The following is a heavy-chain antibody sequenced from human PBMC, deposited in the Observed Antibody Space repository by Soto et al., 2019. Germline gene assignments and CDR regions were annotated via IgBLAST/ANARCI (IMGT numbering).Heavy chain of an antibody. CDR3: AREYMVRGVPAFGYFDY. CDR2: IWYDGSNK. CDR1: GFTFSSYG. D-gene: IGHD3-10*01. V-gene: IGHV3-33*01. Sequence: QVQLVESGGGVVQPGRSLRLSCAASGFTFSSYGMHRVRQAPGKGLEWVAVIWYDGSNKYYADSVKGRFTISRDNSKNTLYLQMNSLRAEDTAVYYCAREYMVRGVPAFGYFDYWGQGTLVTVSS. J-gene: IGHJ4*02.